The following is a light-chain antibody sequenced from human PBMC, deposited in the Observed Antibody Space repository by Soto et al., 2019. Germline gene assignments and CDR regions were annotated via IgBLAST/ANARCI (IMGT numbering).Light chain of an antibody. J-gene: IGKJ1*01. CDR3: QQYEHYWT. Sequence: DIQMTQSPSTLSGSVGDRVTITCRASQTISSWLAWYQQKPGKAPKLLIYKASTLKSGVPSRFSGSGSGTEFTLTISNLQPDDFATYYCQQYEHYWTFGQGTKVDIK. CDR1: QTISSW. V-gene: IGKV1-5*03. CDR2: KAS.